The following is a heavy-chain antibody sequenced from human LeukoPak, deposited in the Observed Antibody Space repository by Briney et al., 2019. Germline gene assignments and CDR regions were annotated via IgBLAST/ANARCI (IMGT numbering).Heavy chain of an antibody. CDR3: ARAYCSGGSCYYYHYGMDV. Sequence: SVKVSCKASGGTFSSYAISWVRQAPGQGLEWMGGIIPIFGTANYAQKFQGRVTMTTDTSTSTAYMELRSLRSDDTAVYYCARAYCSGGSCYYYHYGMDVWGQGTTVTVSS. CDR1: GGTFSSYA. V-gene: IGHV1-69*05. CDR2: IIPIFGTA. D-gene: IGHD2-15*01. J-gene: IGHJ6*02.